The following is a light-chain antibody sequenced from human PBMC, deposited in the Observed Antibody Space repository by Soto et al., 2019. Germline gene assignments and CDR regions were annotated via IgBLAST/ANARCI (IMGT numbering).Light chain of an antibody. J-gene: IGKJ2*01. V-gene: IGKV3-15*01. Sequence: EIVMTQSPATLSVSPGERASLSCRARQSVRSNSARIEKNPDKAPTLLIYGASTRATGIPARFSGSGSGREFALTISGLQSEDFAVYYCQQYNNWPPYTVGQVTKVDIK. CDR3: QQYNNWPPYT. CDR1: QSVRSN. CDR2: GAS.